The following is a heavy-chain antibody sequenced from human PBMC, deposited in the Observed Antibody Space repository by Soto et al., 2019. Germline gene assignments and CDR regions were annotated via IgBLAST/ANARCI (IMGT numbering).Heavy chain of an antibody. J-gene: IGHJ4*02. CDR2: ISGNGGST. Sequence: EVQLVESGGGLVQPGGSLRLSCAASGFTFSSYAMNWVRQAPGQGLEYVSVISGNGGSTYYANSVKGRFTISRDNFKNLLYLHMGSLRAEDMAVYYCARRGYGLYFDYWGQGTLVTVSS. CDR1: GFTFSSYA. CDR3: ARRGYGLYFDY. V-gene: IGHV3-64*01. D-gene: IGHD3-10*01.